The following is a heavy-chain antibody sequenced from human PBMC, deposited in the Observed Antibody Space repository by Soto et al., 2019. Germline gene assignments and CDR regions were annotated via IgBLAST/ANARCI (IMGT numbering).Heavy chain of an antibody. CDR2: IYWNEDE. CDR3: AHSKGGGNSAWFDP. D-gene: IGHD1-26*01. V-gene: IGHV2-5*01. Sequence: QITLKESGPTLLKPTQTLTLTCTFSGFSLSTSGEGVGWIRQSPGKALEWLALIYWNEDERYTPSLRSRLTITKDISKTQVVFTMTNMDPVDTATYYCAHSKGGGNSAWFDPWGQGTLVTVSS. CDR1: GFSLSTSGEG. J-gene: IGHJ5*02.